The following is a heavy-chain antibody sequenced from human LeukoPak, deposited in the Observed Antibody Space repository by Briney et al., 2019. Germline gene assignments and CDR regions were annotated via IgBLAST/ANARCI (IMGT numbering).Heavy chain of an antibody. CDR1: GFYFSSYG. V-gene: IGHV3-23*01. J-gene: IGHJ4*02. D-gene: IGHD6-13*01. CDR2: ISGSGGST. CDR3: AKESSTWYDY. Sequence: GGSPRLSCAASGFYFSSYGVSWVRQAPGKGLEWVSHISGSGGSTYYADSVKGRFTISRDNSKNTLYLQMSSLRADDTAVFYCAKESSTWYDYWGQGTLVTVSS.